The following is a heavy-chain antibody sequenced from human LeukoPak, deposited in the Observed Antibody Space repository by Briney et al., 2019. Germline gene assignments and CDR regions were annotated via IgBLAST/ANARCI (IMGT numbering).Heavy chain of an antibody. CDR1: GGSINSGGYY. J-gene: IGHJ4*02. V-gene: IGHV4-31*11. CDR3: ARTRDYYGSGSYYY. D-gene: IGHD3-10*01. CDR2: IYYSGST. Sequence: SETLSLTCAVSGGSINSGGYYWSWIRQHPGKGLEWIGYIYYSGSTYYNPSLKSRVTISVDTSKNQFSLKLSSVTAADTAVYYCARTRDYYGSGSYYYWGQGTLVTVSS.